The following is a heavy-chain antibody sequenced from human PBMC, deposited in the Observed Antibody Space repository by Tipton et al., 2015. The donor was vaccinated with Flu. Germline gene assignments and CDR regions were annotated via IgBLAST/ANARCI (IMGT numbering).Heavy chain of an antibody. Sequence: SLRLSCAASGFTFSSYGMHRVRQAPGKGLEWVAVIWYDGSNKYYADSVKGRFTISRDNSKNTLYLQMNSLRAEDTAVYYCAIATAEGYFDYWGQGTLVTVSS. J-gene: IGHJ4*02. V-gene: IGHV3-33*01. D-gene: IGHD6-19*01. CDR2: IWYDGSNK. CDR3: AIATAEGYFDY. CDR1: GFTFSSYG.